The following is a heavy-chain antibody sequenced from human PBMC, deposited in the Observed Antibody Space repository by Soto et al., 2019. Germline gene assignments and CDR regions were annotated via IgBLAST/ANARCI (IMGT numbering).Heavy chain of an antibody. D-gene: IGHD3-16*02. CDR1: GFTFSSYA. Sequence: GGSLRLSCAASGFTFSSYAMSWVRQAPGKGLEWVSAISGSGGSTYYADSVKGRFTISRDNSKNTLYLQMNSLRAEDTAVYYCAKDQSSLTRPYYFDHWGQGTLVTVSS. CDR2: ISGSGGST. CDR3: AKDQSSLTRPYYFDH. V-gene: IGHV3-23*01. J-gene: IGHJ4*02.